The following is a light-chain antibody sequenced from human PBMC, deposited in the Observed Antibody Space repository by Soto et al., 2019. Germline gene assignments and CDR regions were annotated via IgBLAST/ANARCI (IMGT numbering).Light chain of an antibody. Sequence: QSALTQPASVSGSPGQSITISCTGSSSDVGGYNFVSWYQRHPGKAPKLMIYEVSNRPSGVSNRFSGSKSGNTASLTISGRQAEDEADYYCTSYTSSTKYVFGTGTKLTVL. V-gene: IGLV2-14*01. CDR3: TSYTSSTKYV. J-gene: IGLJ1*01. CDR2: EVS. CDR1: SSDVGGYNF.